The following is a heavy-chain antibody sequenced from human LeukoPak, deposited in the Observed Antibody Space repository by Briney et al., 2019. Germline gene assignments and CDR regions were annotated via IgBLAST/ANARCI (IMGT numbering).Heavy chain of an antibody. V-gene: IGHV3-7*01. D-gene: IGHD3-10*01. CDR2: IKNDGSEK. CDR3: ARDYGTMVRGVISPTFDY. CDR1: GFTFSSYW. J-gene: IGHJ4*02. Sequence: GGSLRLSCAASGFTFSSYWMTWVRQAPGKGLEWVANIKNDGSEKYYVDSVRGRFTISRDNAKNSLSLQMNSLRAEDTAVYYCARDYGTMVRGVISPTFDYWGQGTLVTVSS.